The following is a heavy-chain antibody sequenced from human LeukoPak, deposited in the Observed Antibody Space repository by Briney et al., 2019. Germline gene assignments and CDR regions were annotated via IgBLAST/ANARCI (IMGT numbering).Heavy chain of an antibody. CDR2: ISSSGTYI. CDR1: GFTFSSYW. J-gene: IGHJ4*02. CDR3: ARDGTEMATIPSYFDY. V-gene: IGHV3-21*01. D-gene: IGHD5-24*01. Sequence: PGGSLRLSCAASGFTFSSYWMHWVRQAPGKGLEWVSFISSSGTYIYYADSVKGRFTMSRDNAKNSLYLQVNSLRAEDTAVYYCARDGTEMATIPSYFDYWGQGTLVTVSS.